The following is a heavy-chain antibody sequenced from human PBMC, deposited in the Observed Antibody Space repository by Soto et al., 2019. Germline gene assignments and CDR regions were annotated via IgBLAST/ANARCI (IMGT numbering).Heavy chain of an antibody. V-gene: IGHV3-30*18. Sequence: QVHLVESGGGVVQPGRSLRLSCAASGFSFSSFAMHWVRQTPGKGLEWVARISYDGSFKHYADSVKGRFTISRDSSNSTVSLQMNSLRLEDTAIYYRAKDGFEDSGLDVRGQGTMVTVSS. CDR1: GFSFSSFA. CDR2: ISYDGSFK. CDR3: AKDGFEDSGLDV. D-gene: IGHD3-3*01. J-gene: IGHJ6*01.